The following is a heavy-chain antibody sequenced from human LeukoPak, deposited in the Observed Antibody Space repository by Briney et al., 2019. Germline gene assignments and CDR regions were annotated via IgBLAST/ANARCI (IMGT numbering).Heavy chain of an antibody. D-gene: IGHD3-9*01. CDR2: ISGSGGST. CDR1: GFTFSSYA. J-gene: IGHJ5*02. V-gene: IGHV3-23*01. CDR3: AKDAPRYDILTVNWFDP. Sequence: GGSLRLSCAASGFTFSSYAMSWVRQAPGKGLEWVSAISGSGGSTYYADSVKGRFTTSRDNSKNTLYLQMNSLRAEDTAVYYCAKDAPRYDILTVNWFDPWGQGTLVTVSS.